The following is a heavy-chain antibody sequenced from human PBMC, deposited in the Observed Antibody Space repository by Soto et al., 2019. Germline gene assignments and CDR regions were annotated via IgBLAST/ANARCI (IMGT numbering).Heavy chain of an antibody. CDR3: ARERDSSASDSDY. J-gene: IGHJ4*02. V-gene: IGHV3-21*01. Sequence: EVQLVESGGGLVKPGGSLRLSCAASGFTFSSYSMNWVRQAPGKGLEWVSSISSSSSYVYYAVSVKGRFTISRDNAKNSLYLQMNRLRAEDTAVYYCARERDSSASDSDYWGQGTLVTVSS. CDR2: ISSSSSYV. CDR1: GFTFSSYS. D-gene: IGHD6-6*01.